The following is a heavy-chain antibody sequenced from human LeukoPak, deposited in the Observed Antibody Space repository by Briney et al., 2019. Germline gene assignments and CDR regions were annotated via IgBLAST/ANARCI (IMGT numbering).Heavy chain of an antibody. Sequence: PGGSLRLSCEASGFTFSSYAMHWVRQAPGKGLEWVAVISYDGNNKYYADSVKGRFTISRDNSRNTLYLQMNSLRTEDTAMYYCAREQSGIDVSFFDSWGQGTLVTVSS. D-gene: IGHD1-1*01. CDR1: GFTFSSYA. J-gene: IGHJ4*02. CDR3: AREQSGIDVSFFDS. V-gene: IGHV3-30-3*01. CDR2: ISYDGNNK.